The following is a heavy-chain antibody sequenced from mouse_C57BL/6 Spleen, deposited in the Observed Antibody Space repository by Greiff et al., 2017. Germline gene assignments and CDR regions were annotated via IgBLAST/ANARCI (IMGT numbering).Heavy chain of an antibody. D-gene: IGHD1-1*01. CDR1: GYTFTDYY. J-gene: IGHJ4*01. CDR2: INPNNGGT. CDR3: ARHGSGRNYAMDY. Sequence: VQLQQSGPELVKPGASVKISCKASGYTFTDYYMNWVKQSHGKSLEWIGDINPNNGGTSYNQKFKGKATLTVDKSSSTAYMELRSLTSEDSAVYYCARHGSGRNYAMDYGGQGTSVTVSS. V-gene: IGHV1-26*01.